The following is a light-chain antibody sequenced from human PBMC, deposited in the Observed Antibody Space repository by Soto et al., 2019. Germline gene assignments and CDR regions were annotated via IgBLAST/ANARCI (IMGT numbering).Light chain of an antibody. CDR1: QSISSW. CDR3: QQYNSYSWT. J-gene: IGKJ1*01. Sequence: DIQMTQSPSTLSASVGDRVTITCRASQSISSWLAWYQQKPGKAPNLLIYDASSLESVVPSRFSGSGSGTEFTFNISSLQPHDFATYYCQQYNSYSWTFGQGTKVEIK. CDR2: DAS. V-gene: IGKV1-5*01.